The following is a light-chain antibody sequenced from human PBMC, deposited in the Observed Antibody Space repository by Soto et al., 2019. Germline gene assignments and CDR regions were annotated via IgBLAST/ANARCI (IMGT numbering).Light chain of an antibody. CDR2: GSS. V-gene: IGKV3-20*01. J-gene: IGKJ5*01. CDR1: QSVSSNN. CDR3: QQYDNSIT. Sequence: DIVLTQSPGTLSLSPGETATLSCRASQSVSSNNLAWYHQKPGQTPRLLISGSSSRATGIPDRFSGSGSGTDFTLTISRLEPEDFAVYYCQQYDNSITFGQGTRLEIE.